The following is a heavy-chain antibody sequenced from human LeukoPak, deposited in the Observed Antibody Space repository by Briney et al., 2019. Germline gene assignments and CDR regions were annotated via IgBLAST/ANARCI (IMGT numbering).Heavy chain of an antibody. J-gene: IGHJ4*02. D-gene: IGHD4-23*01. CDR3: ARTTVVTLVDY. CDR1: GGSISSGDYY. CDR2: IYYSGGT. Sequence: SETLSLTCTVSGGSISSGDYYWSWIRQPPGKGLEWIGYIYYSGGTYYNPSLKSRVTISVDTSKNQFSLKLSSVTAADTAVYYCARTTVVTLVDYWGQGTLVTVSS. V-gene: IGHV4-30-4*01.